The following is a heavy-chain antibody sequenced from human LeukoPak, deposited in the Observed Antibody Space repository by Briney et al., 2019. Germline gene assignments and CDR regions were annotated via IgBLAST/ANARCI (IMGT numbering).Heavy chain of an antibody. CDR3: ARQGSQQVSTSYFDY. CDR2: IYYSGST. CDR1: GGSISSGGYY. Sequence: SQTLSLTCTVSGGSISSGGYYWSWIRQHPGKGLEWIGYIYYSGSTFYNPSLKSRVTISLDPSKNQFSLKLISVTAADTAIYYCARQGSQQVSTSYFDYWGQGTLVTASS. V-gene: IGHV4-31*03. D-gene: IGHD5/OR15-5a*01. J-gene: IGHJ4*02.